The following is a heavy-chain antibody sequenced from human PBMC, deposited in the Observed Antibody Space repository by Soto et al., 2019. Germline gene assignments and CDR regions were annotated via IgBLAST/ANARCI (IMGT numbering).Heavy chain of an antibody. CDR2: IWYDGSNK. CDR1: GFTFSSYG. J-gene: IGHJ6*03. V-gene: IGHV3-33*01. CDR3: ARGDIVVVPAAMVSSPMDV. Sequence: GGSLRLSCAASGFTFSSYGMHWVRQAPGKGLEWEAVIWYDGSNKYYADSVKGRFTISRDNSKNTLYLQMNSLRAEDTAVYYCARGDIVVVPAAMVSSPMDVWGKGTTVTVSS. D-gene: IGHD2-2*01.